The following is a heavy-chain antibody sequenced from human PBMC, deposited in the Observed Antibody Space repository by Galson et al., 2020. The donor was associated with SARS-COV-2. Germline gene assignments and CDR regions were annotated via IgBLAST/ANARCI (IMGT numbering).Heavy chain of an antibody. V-gene: IGHV3-30*02. CDR3: TKGAHYDILAHGVEGFDI. CDR2: IRYDGSNK. Sequence: GGSLRLSCEASGFTFITYDMHWVRQAPGKGLEWLTFIRYDGSNKYYIDSVKGRFTVSRDNSKNTLYLQMNSLRSEDTAVYYCTKGAHYDILAHGVEGFDIWGQGTMVVVSS. CDR1: GFTFITYD. D-gene: IGHD3-9*01. J-gene: IGHJ3*02.